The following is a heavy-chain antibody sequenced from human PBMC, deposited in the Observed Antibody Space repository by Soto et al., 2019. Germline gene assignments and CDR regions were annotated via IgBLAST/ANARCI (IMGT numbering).Heavy chain of an antibody. D-gene: IGHD1-26*01. CDR3: ARDDSGFSGSHYLDYFTY. J-gene: IGHJ4*02. CDR1: GYTFTGYY. CDR2: INPNSGGT. V-gene: IGHV1-2*04. Sequence: ASVKVSCKASGYTFTGYYMHWVRQAPGQGLEWMGWINPNSGGTNYAQKFQGWVTMTRDTSISTAYMELSRLRSDDTAVYYCARDDSGFSGSHYLDYFTYWGQGALVTVSS.